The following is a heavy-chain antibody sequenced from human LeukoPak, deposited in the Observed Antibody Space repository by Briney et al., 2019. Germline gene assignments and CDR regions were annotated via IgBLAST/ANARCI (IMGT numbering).Heavy chain of an antibody. CDR2: ITGSGGNT. CDR3: AYGSGSYYNPTAFDI. V-gene: IGHV3-23*01. CDR1: GFIFSSYS. Sequence: GGSLRLSCAASGFIFSSYSMSWVRQAPGKGLEWVSVITGSGGNTYYADSVKGRFTISRDNSKNTLYLQMNSLRAEDTAVYYCAYGSGSYYNPTAFDIWGQGTMVTVSS. J-gene: IGHJ3*02. D-gene: IGHD3-10*01.